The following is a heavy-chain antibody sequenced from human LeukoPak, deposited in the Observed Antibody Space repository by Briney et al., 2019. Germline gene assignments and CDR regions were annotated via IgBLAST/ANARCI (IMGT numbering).Heavy chain of an antibody. D-gene: IGHD6-13*01. J-gene: IGHJ6*02. CDR3: ARVGSSWRDYYYYYYGMDV. CDR2: MNPNSGNT. CDR1: GYTFTSYD. Sequence: ASVKVSCKASGYTFTSYDINWVRQATGQGLEWMGWMNPNSGNTGYAQKFQGRVTMTRNTSISTAYMELSSLRSEDTAVYYCARVGSSWRDYYYYYYGMDVWGQGTTVTVSS. V-gene: IGHV1-8*01.